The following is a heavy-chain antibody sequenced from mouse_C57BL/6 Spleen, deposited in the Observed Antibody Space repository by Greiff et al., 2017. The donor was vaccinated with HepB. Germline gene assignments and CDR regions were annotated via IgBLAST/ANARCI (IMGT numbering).Heavy chain of an antibody. V-gene: IGHV1-53*01. D-gene: IGHD3-1*01. Sequence: QVQLQQPGTELVKPGASVKLSCKASGYTFTSYWMHWVKQSPGQGLEWIGNINPRNGGTNYNEKFKSKATLTVDKSSSTAYMQLSSLTSEDSAVYYCARSGTSGYFDVWGTGTTVTVSS. J-gene: IGHJ1*03. CDR1: GYTFTSYW. CDR2: INPRNGGT. CDR3: ARSGTSGYFDV.